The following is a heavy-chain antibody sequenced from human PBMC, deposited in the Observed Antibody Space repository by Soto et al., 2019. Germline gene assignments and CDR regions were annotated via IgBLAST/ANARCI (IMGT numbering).Heavy chain of an antibody. V-gene: IGHV3-30-3*01. CDR2: ISYDGSNK. Sequence: QVQLVESGGGVVQPGRSLRLSCAASGFTFSSYAMHWVRQAPGKGLEWVAVISYDGSNKYYADSVKGRFTISRDNSKNTLYLQMNSLRAEDTAVYYCAREVTEVEQWLWSIDYWGQGTLVTVSS. J-gene: IGHJ4*02. D-gene: IGHD6-19*01. CDR3: AREVTEVEQWLWSIDY. CDR1: GFTFSSYA.